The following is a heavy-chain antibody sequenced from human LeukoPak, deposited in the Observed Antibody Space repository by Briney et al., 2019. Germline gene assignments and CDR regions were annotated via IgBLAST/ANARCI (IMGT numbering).Heavy chain of an antibody. J-gene: IGHJ5*02. V-gene: IGHV3-23*01. CDR3: TKDPNGNYIGAFDP. CDR1: GLSFNDFA. CDR2: MTGNGGTV. Sequence: AGGSLRLSWAGSGLSFNDFAMTWVRQAPGKGLEWVSSMTGNGGTVVYTDSVKGRFTMSRDNSKNTVYLQMNSLRAEDTALYYCTKDPNGNYIGAFDPWGLGTLVTVSS. D-gene: IGHD4-17*01.